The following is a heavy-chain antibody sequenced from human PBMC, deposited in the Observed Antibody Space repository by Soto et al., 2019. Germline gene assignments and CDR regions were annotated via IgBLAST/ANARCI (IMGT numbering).Heavy chain of an antibody. CDR3: TKDTFGAWDS. CDR1: GFTFSYYY. Sequence: GGSLRLSCAASGFTFSYYYMSWIRQSPGKGLEWVSYISSSSYTTYADSVKGRFTISRDNAENTLFLHMNSLSAEDAGIYYCTKDTFGAWDSWGQGTLVTVSS. D-gene: IGHD3-10*01. CDR2: ISSSSYT. V-gene: IGHV3-11*06. J-gene: IGHJ4*02.